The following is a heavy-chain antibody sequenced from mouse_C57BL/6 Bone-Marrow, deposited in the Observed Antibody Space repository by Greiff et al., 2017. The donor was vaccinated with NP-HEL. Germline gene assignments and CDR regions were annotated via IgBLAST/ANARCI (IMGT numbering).Heavy chain of an antibody. J-gene: IGHJ4*01. CDR1: GCTFTSYW. V-gene: IGHV1-72*01. D-gene: IGHD2-4*01. Sequence: QVQLQQPGAELVKPGASVKLSCKASGCTFTSYWMHWVKQRPGRGLEWIGRIDPNSGGTKYNEKFKSKATLTVDKPSSTAYMQLSSLTSEDSAVYYCARRDYDYDRYYAMDYWGQGTSVTVSS. CDR2: IDPNSGGT. CDR3: ARRDYDYDRYYAMDY.